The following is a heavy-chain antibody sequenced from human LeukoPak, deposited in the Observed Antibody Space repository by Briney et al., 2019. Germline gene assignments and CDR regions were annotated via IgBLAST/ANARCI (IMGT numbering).Heavy chain of an antibody. V-gene: IGHV3-9*01. CDR3: AKLIVGATEGFDY. D-gene: IGHD1-26*01. Sequence: GGSLRLSCAASGFTFDDYAMHWVRQAPGKGLEWVSGISWNSGSIGYADSVKGRFTISRDNAKNSLYLQMNSLRAEDTALYYCAKLIVGATEGFDYWGQGTQVTVSS. CDR2: ISWNSGSI. CDR1: GFTFDDYA. J-gene: IGHJ4*02.